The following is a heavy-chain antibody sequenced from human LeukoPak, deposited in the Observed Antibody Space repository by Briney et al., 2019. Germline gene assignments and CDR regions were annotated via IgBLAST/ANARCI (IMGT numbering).Heavy chain of an antibody. CDR2: INPNSGGT. D-gene: IGHD5-12*01. J-gene: IGHJ4*02. Sequence: ASVKVSCKASGYTFTGYYMHWVRQAHGRGLEWMGLINPNSGGTNYAQKFQGRVTMTRDTSISPAYMEMSRLRSDDTAVYYCARGPQWWLRLLIEGSYFDYWGQGTLVTVSS. CDR3: ARGPQWWLRLLIEGSYFDY. V-gene: IGHV1-2*02. CDR1: GYTFTGYY.